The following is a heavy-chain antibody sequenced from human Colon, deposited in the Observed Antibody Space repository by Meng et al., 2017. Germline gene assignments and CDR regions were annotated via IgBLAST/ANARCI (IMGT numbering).Heavy chain of an antibody. D-gene: IGHD6-19*01. CDR1: CGSITSSDW. CDR2: TYQNGRP. J-gene: IGHJ5*02. Sequence: QVQLQESGPGRVKPSGTLSLTCTVSCGSITSSDWWSWVRQTPGKGLEWIGETYQNGRPNYHPSLKSRVTISVDKSKNQFSLNMTSVTAADTAVYYCAREVVVAGTRNWLDPWGQGILVTASS. CDR3: AREVVVAGTRNWLDP. V-gene: IGHV4-4*02.